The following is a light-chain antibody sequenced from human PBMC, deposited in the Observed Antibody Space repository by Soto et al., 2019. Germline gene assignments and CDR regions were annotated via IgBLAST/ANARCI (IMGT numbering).Light chain of an antibody. CDR2: GAF. J-gene: IGKJ5*01. CDR1: QIVPNNY. Sequence: ELVLPKSTGTLSLSPVASSHLSFISSQIVPNNYLAWYQQKPGQDTRLLIFGAFRRATGIQDRISGSGSGTDFTLTIRGVEPEDFALYYCKNYHTSPITGGQGTRLEIK. V-gene: IGKV3-20*01. CDR3: KNYHTSPIT.